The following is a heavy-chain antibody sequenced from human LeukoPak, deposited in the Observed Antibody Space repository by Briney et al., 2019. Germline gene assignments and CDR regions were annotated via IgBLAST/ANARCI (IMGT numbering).Heavy chain of an antibody. CDR1: GFTFSSYA. V-gene: IGHV3-7*01. CDR2: IKNDGAVK. J-gene: IGHJ4*02. D-gene: IGHD6-13*01. Sequence: GGSLRLSCAASGFTFSSYAMNWVRQAPGKGLEWVANIKNDGAVKNYVDSVKGRFTISRDNAKNSLYLQMNSLRAEDTAVYYCAKDSYSKGDFWGQGVLVTVSS. CDR3: AKDSYSKGDF.